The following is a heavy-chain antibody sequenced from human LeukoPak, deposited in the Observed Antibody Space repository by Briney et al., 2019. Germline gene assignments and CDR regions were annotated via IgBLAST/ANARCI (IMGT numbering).Heavy chain of an antibody. D-gene: IGHD6-13*01. V-gene: IGHV4-34*01. Sequence: PSETLSLTCAVSGGSFSGYYWSWIRQPPGKGLEWIGEINHSGNTNYNPSLKSRVTISVDTSKNQFSLKLSSVTAADTAVYYCARVSGQLVRNYYYYYYMDVWGKGTTVTVSS. CDR3: ARVSGQLVRNYYYYYYMDV. CDR2: INHSGNT. CDR1: GGSFSGYY. J-gene: IGHJ6*03.